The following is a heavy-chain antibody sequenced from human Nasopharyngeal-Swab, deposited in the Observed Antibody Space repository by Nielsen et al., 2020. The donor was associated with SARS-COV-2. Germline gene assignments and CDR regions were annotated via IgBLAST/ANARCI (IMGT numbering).Heavy chain of an antibody. CDR3: ARHESWSGYGPYAFDI. D-gene: IGHD3-3*01. CDR1: GDSISSTLYS. V-gene: IGHV4-39*01. Sequence: SETLSLTCTVSGDSISSTLYSWGWIRQPPGKGLEWIGSIYYSGSTYYNPSLKSRVTISVDTSKNQFSLKLSSVTAADTAVYYCARHESWSGYGPYAFDIWGQGTMVTVSS. CDR2: IYYSGST. J-gene: IGHJ3*02.